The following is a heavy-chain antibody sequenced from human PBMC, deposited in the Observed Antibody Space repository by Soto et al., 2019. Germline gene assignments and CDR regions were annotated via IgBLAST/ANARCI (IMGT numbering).Heavy chain of an antibody. V-gene: IGHV4-31*03. CDR1: GGSISSGGYY. CDR3: ARFWRGPAAIYYYYGMDV. CDR2: IYYSGST. Sequence: QVQLQESGPGLVKPSQTLSLTCTVSGGSISSGGYYWSWIRQHPGKGLEWIGYIYYSGSTYYNPSLKSRVTISVDTSKNQVALKLSAVTAADTAVYYCARFWRGPAAIYYYYGMDVWGQGTTVTVSS. J-gene: IGHJ6*02. D-gene: IGHD2-2*01.